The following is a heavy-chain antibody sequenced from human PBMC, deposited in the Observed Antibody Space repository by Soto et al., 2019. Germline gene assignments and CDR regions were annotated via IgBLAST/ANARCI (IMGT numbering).Heavy chain of an antibody. CDR1: GYTFTSYG. CDR3: ARLTEWLPINDAFDI. D-gene: IGHD6-19*01. CDR2: ISAYNGNT. J-gene: IGHJ3*02. V-gene: IGHV1-18*01. Sequence: GASVKVSCKASGYTFTSYGISWVRQAPGQGLEWMGWISAYNGNTNYAQKLQGRVTMTTDTSTSTAYMELRSLKASDTAMYYCARLTEWLPINDAFDIWGQGTMVTVSS.